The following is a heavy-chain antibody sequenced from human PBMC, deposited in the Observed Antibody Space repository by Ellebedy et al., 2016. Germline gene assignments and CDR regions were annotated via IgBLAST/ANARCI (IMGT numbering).Heavy chain of an antibody. J-gene: IGHJ4*02. Sequence: ASVKVSCKASEYTFTGFDINWVRQATGQGLEWMGWMNPNSGNTGYAQKFQGRLTMTRNISISTAYMELSSLTTEDTAIYYCARRLGLGNCRGGSCHGADYWGQGTLVTVSS. D-gene: IGHD2-15*01. CDR3: ARRLGLGNCRGGSCHGADY. CDR2: MNPNSGNT. CDR1: EYTFTGFD. V-gene: IGHV1-8*02.